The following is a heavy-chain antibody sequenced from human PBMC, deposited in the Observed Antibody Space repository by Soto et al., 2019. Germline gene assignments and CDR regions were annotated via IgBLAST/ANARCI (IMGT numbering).Heavy chain of an antibody. J-gene: IGHJ4*02. V-gene: IGHV3-33*01. CDR1: GFTFSSYG. CDR3: ARDWLSRTVDY. D-gene: IGHD5-12*01. Sequence: QVQLVESGGGVVQPGRSLRLSCAASGFTFSSYGMHWVRQAPGKGLEWVAVKWYDGRNTYYADSVKGRFTISRDDSKNMVYLQMNSLRVEDTAVYYCARDWLSRTVDYWGQGTLVTVSS. CDR2: KWYDGRNT.